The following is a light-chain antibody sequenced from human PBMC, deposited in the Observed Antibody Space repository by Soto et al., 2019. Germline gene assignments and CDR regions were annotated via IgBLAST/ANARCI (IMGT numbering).Light chain of an antibody. V-gene: IGKV3-15*01. CDR3: QQYNNWPLTWT. Sequence: EIVMTQSPVTLSVSPGERATLSCTASQSVNNNVAWYQQKPGQAPRLLIYGASTRATGIPARFSGSGSGTEFTLTISSLQSEDFAVYYCQQYNNWPLTWTFGQGTKVDIK. CDR2: GAS. J-gene: IGKJ1*01. CDR1: QSVNNN.